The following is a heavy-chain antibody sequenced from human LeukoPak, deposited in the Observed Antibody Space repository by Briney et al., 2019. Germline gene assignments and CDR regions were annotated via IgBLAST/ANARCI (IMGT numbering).Heavy chain of an antibody. J-gene: IGHJ4*02. V-gene: IGHV3-23*01. D-gene: IGHD6-13*01. CDR1: GFTFSSYA. CDR2: ISGSGGST. CDR3: AKLLVGIAAAGTDDY. Sequence: PGGSLRLSCAASGFTFSSYAMSWVRQAPGKGLEWVSGISGSGGSTSYADSVKGRFTISRDNSKNTLYLQMNSLRVEDTAVYHCAKLLVGIAAAGTDDYWGQGTLVTVSS.